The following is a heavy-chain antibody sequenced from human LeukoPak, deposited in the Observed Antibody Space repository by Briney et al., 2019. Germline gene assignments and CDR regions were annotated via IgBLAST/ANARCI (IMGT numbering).Heavy chain of an antibody. D-gene: IGHD2/OR15-2a*01. CDR1: GFTFKSFG. CDR2: ISSASGTI. V-gene: IGHV3-48*01. CDR3: ARGRGYCNSTTCALDAFDI. Sequence: GGSLRLSCAASGFTFKSFGMNWVRQAPGNGLEWVSYISSASGTIYYADSVKGRFTTSRDNGKNSLFLQMSSLRVEDTAIYYCARGRGYCNSTTCALDAFDIWGRGTTATVSS. J-gene: IGHJ3*02.